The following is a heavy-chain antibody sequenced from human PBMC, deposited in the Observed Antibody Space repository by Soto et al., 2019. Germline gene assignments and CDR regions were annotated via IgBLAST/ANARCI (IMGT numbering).Heavy chain of an antibody. CDR3: AREGAETTVVLDY. CDR1: GGTFSSYA. V-gene: IGHV1-69*13. Sequence: SVKVSCKASGGTFSSYAISWVGQAPGQGLEWMGGIIPIFGTANYAQKFQGRVTITADESTSTAYMELSSLRSEDTAVYYCAREGAETTVVLDYWGQGTLVTVSS. J-gene: IGHJ4*02. CDR2: IIPIFGTA. D-gene: IGHD4-17*01.